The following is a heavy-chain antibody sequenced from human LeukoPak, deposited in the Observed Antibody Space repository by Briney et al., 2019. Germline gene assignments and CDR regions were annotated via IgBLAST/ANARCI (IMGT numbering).Heavy chain of an antibody. CDR2: ISSSSSTI. Sequence: GGSLRLSCAASGFTFSIHSMNWVRQAPGKGLEWVSYISSSSSTIYYADSVKGRFTISRDNAKNSLYLQMNSLRAEDTAVYYCARDAPYYYDSNYAFDIWGQGTMVTVSS. D-gene: IGHD3-22*01. V-gene: IGHV3-48*01. J-gene: IGHJ3*02. CDR3: ARDAPYYYDSNYAFDI. CDR1: GFTFSIHS.